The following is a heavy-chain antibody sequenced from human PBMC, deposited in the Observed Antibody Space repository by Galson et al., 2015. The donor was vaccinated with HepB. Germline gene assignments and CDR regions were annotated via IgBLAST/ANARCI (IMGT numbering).Heavy chain of an antibody. J-gene: IGHJ4*02. CDR2: TYYRSKWYN. Sequence: CAISGDSVSSNSAAWNWIRQSPSRGLEWLGRTYYRSKWYNDYAASVKSRITINPDTSKNQFSLQLNSVTPEDTAVYYCARGPYYYGSGSYYVYFDYWGQGTLVTVSS. CDR1: GDSVSSNSAA. D-gene: IGHD3-10*01. V-gene: IGHV6-1*01. CDR3: ARGPYYYGSGSYYVYFDY.